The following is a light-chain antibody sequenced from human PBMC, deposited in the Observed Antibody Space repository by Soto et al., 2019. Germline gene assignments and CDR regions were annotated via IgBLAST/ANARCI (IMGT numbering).Light chain of an antibody. Sequence: EIVLTQSPDTLSLSPGERATLSCRASQSVSNYLIWYQQKPGQAPRLLIYDTFNRATGIPARFSGSGSGTDFTLTISSLDPEDFAVYYCQQRAQWPITFVGGTKVEIK. V-gene: IGKV3-11*01. CDR2: DTF. CDR3: QQRAQWPIT. CDR1: QSVSNY. J-gene: IGKJ4*01.